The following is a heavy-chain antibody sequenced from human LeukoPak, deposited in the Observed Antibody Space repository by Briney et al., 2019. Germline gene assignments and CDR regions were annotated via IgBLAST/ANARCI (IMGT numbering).Heavy chain of an antibody. CDR2: IYYSGST. Sequence: SETLSLTCTVSGGSISSYYWSWIRQPPGKGLEWIGYIYYSGSTNYNPSLKSRVTISVDTSKNQFSLKLSSVTAADTAVYYCASTERITMARGDSFDYWGQGTLVTVSS. V-gene: IGHV4-59*08. CDR1: GGSISSYY. J-gene: IGHJ4*02. CDR3: ASTERITMARGDSFDY. D-gene: IGHD3-10*01.